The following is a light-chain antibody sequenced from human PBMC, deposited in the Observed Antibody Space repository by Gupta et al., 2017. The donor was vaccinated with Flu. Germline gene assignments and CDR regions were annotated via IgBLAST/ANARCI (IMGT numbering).Light chain of an antibody. CDR3: QQSYSAPPGT. CDR2: GAS. Sequence: LQMTQSPSSLSAAAGDRVTITCRASQGISTYLNWYQQKPGKAPRLLIHGASNLQSGVPSRFSGSGSGTDFILTISSLQPEDSATYYCQQSYSAPPGTFGQGTKLEIK. J-gene: IGKJ2*01. CDR1: QGISTY. V-gene: IGKV1-39*01.